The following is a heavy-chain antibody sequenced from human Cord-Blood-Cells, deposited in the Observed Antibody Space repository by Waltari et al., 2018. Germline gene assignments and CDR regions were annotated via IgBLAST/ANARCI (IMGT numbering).Heavy chain of an antibody. CDR2: IYSGGST. D-gene: IGHD4-4*01. CDR3: ARSYSNYYYYGMDV. Sequence: EVQLVESGGGLIQPGGSLRLSCAASGFTVSSNHIGWVRQAPGKGLEWVSVIYSGGSTYYADSVKGRFTISRDNSKNTLYLQMNSLRAEDTAVYYCARSYSNYYYYGMDVWGQGTTVTVSS. J-gene: IGHJ6*02. CDR1: GFTVSSNH. V-gene: IGHV3-53*01.